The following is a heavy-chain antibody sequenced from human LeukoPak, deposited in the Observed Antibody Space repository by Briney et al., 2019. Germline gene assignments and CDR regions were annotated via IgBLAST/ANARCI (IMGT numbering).Heavy chain of an antibody. CDR2: ISTRRETI. D-gene: IGHD3-16*01. CDR1: GFSFNRSG. V-gene: IGHV3-48*04. CDR3: ARIDGPTVFTYYMDL. Sequence: PGGSLRLSCATSGFSFNRSGMNWVRHPPGKGLEWVSYISTRRETIYYVESVKGRFTVSRDDSKDSLYLQMHTLRAEDTAVYFCARIDGPTVFTYYMDLWGKGTTVTVAS. J-gene: IGHJ6*03.